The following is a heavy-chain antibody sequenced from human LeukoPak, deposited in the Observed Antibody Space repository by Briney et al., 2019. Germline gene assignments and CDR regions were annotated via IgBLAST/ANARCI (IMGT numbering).Heavy chain of an antibody. Sequence: MSSETLSLTCTVSGGSISSYYWSWIRQPPGKGLEWIGYIYYSGSTNYNPSLKSRVTITVDTSKNQFSLKLSSVTAADTAVYYCARLVPPGGGDCTGSNCHTVYYFDYWGQGTLVTVSS. CDR3: ARLVPPGGGDCTGSNCHTVYYFDY. J-gene: IGHJ4*02. CDR2: IYYSGST. V-gene: IGHV4-59*08. CDR1: GGSISSYY. D-gene: IGHD2-15*01.